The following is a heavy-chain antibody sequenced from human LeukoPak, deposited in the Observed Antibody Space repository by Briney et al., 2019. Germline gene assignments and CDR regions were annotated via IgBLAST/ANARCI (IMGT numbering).Heavy chain of an antibody. J-gene: IGHJ6*02. Sequence: PSETLSLTCAVSGGSISSSGYSWSWIRQPPGKGLEWIGYIHHTGSTYYNPSLKSRVTISVDRSKNQFSLKLSSVTAADTAVYYCARNKLLYYDILTGEYYYYGMDVWGQGTTVTVSS. V-gene: IGHV4-30-2*01. CDR3: ARNKLLYYDILTGEYYYYGMDV. D-gene: IGHD3-9*01. CDR1: GGSISSSGYS. CDR2: IHHTGST.